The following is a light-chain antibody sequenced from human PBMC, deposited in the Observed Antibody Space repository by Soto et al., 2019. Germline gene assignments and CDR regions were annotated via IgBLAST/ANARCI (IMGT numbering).Light chain of an antibody. CDR1: SSDVGAYKY. CDR3: SSFTGTTNLDV. CDR2: GVS. V-gene: IGLV2-14*03. Sequence: QSVQPHPASVSGSPGHSITIACTGTSSDVGAYKYVSWYQQHPGKAPKLIIYGVSNRPSRVSNRFSGSKSGNTAFLTISGLQPEDEADYYCSSFTGTTNLDVFGTGTKVTVL. J-gene: IGLJ1*01.